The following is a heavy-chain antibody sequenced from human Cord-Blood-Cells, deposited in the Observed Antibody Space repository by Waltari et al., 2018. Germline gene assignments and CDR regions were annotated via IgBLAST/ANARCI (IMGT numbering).Heavy chain of an antibody. V-gene: IGHV1-69*02. CDR2: IIPILGIA. J-gene: IGHJ4*02. D-gene: IGHD5-12*01. CDR3: ARDVEMATTRAVDY. CDR1: GGTFSSYT. Sequence: QVQLVQSGAEVKKPGSSVKVSCKASGGTFSSYTISWVRQAPGQGLEWMGRIIPILGIANYAQKCQGRVLSTADKATSTACLELMSLRSDDPAVYYGARDVEMATTRAVDYWGQGTLVTVAS.